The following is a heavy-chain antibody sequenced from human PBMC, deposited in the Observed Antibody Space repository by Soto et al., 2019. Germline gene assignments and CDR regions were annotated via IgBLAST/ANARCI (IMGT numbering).Heavy chain of an antibody. CDR1: GFTLSNAW. Sequence: GGSLRLSCAASGFTLSNAWMSWVRQAPGKGLEWVGRIKSKTDGGTTDYAAPVKGRFTISRDDSKNTLYLQMNSLKTEDTAVYYCYALYCSSTSCFDYWGQGTLVTVSS. D-gene: IGHD2-2*01. J-gene: IGHJ4*02. CDR2: IKSKTDGGTT. V-gene: IGHV3-15*01. CDR3: YALYCSSTSCFDY.